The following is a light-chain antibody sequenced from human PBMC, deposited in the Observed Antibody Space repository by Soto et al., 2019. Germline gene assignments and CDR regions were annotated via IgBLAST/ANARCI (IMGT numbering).Light chain of an antibody. CDR3: RQYGSSRWT. J-gene: IGKJ1*01. V-gene: IGKV3-20*01. CDR2: GAS. Sequence: EIVLTQSPGTLSLSPGERATLSCRASQSVSSSYLAWYQQKPGQAPRLLIYGASSRATGIPDRFSGSGSGTAFTLTISRLEPEHFAVYYCRQYGSSRWTFGQGTKVEIK. CDR1: QSVSSSY.